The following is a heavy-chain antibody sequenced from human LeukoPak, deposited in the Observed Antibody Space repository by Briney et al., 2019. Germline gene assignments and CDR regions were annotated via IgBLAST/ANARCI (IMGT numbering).Heavy chain of an antibody. V-gene: IGHV4-59*01. CDR2: IYYSGST. J-gene: IGHJ4*02. CDR1: GGSISSYY. D-gene: IGHD3-22*01. Sequence: PSETLSLTCTVSGGSISSYYWSWIRQPPGKGLEWIGYIYYSGSTNYNPSLKSRVTISVDTSKNQFSLKLSSVTAADTAVYYCARTPYYYDSSSYYYLDYWGQGTLVTVSS. CDR3: ARTPYYYDSSSYYYLDY.